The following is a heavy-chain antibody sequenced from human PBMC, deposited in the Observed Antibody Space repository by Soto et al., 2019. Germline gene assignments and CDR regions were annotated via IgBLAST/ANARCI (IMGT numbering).Heavy chain of an antibody. Sequence: GGSLRLSCVGSGFSFNYVWISWVRQAPGKGLEWVGRVKRKSDGGTREYAAPVRGRFFISRDDSKNTAYLEMNSLRAEDTALYYCTTDLTVGVTAWGQGTLGTVSA. CDR1: GFSFNYVW. CDR3: TTDLTVGVTA. CDR2: VKRKSDGGTR. D-gene: IGHD1-26*01. V-gene: IGHV3-15*01. J-gene: IGHJ4*02.